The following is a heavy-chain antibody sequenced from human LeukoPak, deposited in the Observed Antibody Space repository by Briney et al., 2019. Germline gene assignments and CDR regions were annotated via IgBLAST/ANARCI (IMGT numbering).Heavy chain of an antibody. D-gene: IGHD3-22*01. Sequence: SQTLSLTCTVSGGSISSTSYYWDWIRQPPGTRLEWIGSIYYSGTTYYNQSFKSRVTVSLDTSKNQFSLRLSSVTAADTALYYCARHHYYDSTGREPAFDIWGQGTMVTVSS. V-gene: IGHV4-39*01. J-gene: IGHJ3*02. CDR3: ARHHYYDSTGREPAFDI. CDR1: GGSISSTSYY. CDR2: IYYSGTT.